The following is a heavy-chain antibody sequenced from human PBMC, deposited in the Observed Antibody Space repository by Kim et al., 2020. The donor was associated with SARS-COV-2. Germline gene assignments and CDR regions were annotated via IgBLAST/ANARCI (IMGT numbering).Heavy chain of an antibody. CDR1: AFTFSSYE. V-gene: IGHV3-48*03. CDR2: ISGRGSTI. CDR3: AREGGYCSGDNCYDFDY. D-gene: IGHD2-15*01. J-gene: IGHJ4*01. Sequence: GGSLRLSCAASAFTFSSYEMNWVRQAPGKGLEWVSYISGRGSTIYYADSVKGRFTISRDNAKNSLSLQMNSLRAEDTAVYYCAREGGYCSGDNCYDFDYWGHGTLVTVSS.